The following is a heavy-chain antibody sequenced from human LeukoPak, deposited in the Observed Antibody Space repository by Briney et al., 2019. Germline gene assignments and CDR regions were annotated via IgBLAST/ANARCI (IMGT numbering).Heavy chain of an antibody. CDR2: INHSGST. CDR1: GGSFSGYY. V-gene: IGHV4-34*01. J-gene: IGHJ4*02. Sequence: SETLSLTCAVYGGSFSGYYWSWIRQPPGKGLEWIGEINHSGSTNYNPSLKSRVTISVDTSKNQFSLKLSSVTAADTAVYYCARGVGQQWLAKPYYFDYWGQGTLVTVSS. CDR3: ARGVGQQWLAKPYYFDY. D-gene: IGHD6-19*01.